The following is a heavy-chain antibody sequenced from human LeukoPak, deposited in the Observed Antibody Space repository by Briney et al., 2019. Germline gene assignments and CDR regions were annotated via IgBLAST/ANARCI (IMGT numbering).Heavy chain of an antibody. D-gene: IGHD2-15*01. V-gene: IGHV4-31*03. J-gene: IGHJ5*02. CDR1: GGSISSGGYY. CDR2: IYCSGST. CDR3: ARDSRWWFDP. Sequence: SQTLSLTCTVSGGSISSGGYYWSWLRQHPGKGLEWIGYIYCSGSTYYNPPLKSRVTISVDTSKNQFSLKLSFVTAADTSVYYSARDSRWWFDPWGQGTLVTVSS.